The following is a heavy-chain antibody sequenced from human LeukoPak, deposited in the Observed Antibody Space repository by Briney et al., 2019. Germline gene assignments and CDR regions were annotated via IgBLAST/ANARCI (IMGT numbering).Heavy chain of an antibody. D-gene: IGHD2-2*02. CDR1: GYTFTGFY. V-gene: IGHV1-2*02. J-gene: IGHJ4*02. CDR2: INPNSGGT. CDR3: ATSMGYCTGTTCYTIWAFDN. Sequence: ASVKVSCKASGYTFTGFYIHWVRQAPGQGLEWMGWINPNSGGTNYAQKFQGRVTMTRDTSISTAYMELGRLRSDDTAVFSCATSMGYCTGTTCYTIWAFDNWGQGTLVTVLS.